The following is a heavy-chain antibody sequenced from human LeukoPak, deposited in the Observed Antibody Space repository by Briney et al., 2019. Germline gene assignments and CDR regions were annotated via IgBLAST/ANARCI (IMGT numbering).Heavy chain of an antibody. D-gene: IGHD3-22*01. Sequence: GASVKVSCKASGYTFTSYGISWVRQAPGQGLEWMGWISAYNGNTNYAQKLQGRVTMTTDTSTSTAYMELRSLRSDDTAVYYCARVIDYYYDSSRFGPAGIWGQGKMVTVSS. V-gene: IGHV1-18*01. CDR1: GYTFTSYG. CDR3: ARVIDYYYDSSRFGPAGI. CDR2: ISAYNGNT. J-gene: IGHJ3*02.